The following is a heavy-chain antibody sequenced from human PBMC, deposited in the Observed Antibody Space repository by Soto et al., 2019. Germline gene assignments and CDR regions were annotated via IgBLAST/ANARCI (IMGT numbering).Heavy chain of an antibody. V-gene: IGHV1-69*13. CDR3: ARVGHYYERKVKYNYFDY. CDR1: GVNFSSYA. CDR2: IIPIFGTA. J-gene: IGHJ4*01. Sequence: SVKVSCKGSGVNFSSYAISWLRQAPGQGLEWMGVIIPIFGTANYAQKFQGRVTITADESTTTAYMELSSLRSEDKAVYYCARVGHYYERKVKYNYFDYWG. D-gene: IGHD3-16*01.